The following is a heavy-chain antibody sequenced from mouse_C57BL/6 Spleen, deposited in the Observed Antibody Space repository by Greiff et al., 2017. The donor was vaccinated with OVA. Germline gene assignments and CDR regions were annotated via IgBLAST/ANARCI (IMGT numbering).Heavy chain of an antibody. Sequence: QVQLQQSGAELARPGASVKLSCKASGYTFTSYGISWVKQRTGQGLEWIGEIYPRSGNTYYNEKFKGKATLTADKSSSTAYMELRSLTSEDSAVYFCARFPYYYGSSSGDAMDYWGQGTSVTVSS. CDR3: ARFPYYYGSSSGDAMDY. CDR2: IYPRSGNT. J-gene: IGHJ4*01. CDR1: GYTFTSYG. D-gene: IGHD1-1*01. V-gene: IGHV1-81*01.